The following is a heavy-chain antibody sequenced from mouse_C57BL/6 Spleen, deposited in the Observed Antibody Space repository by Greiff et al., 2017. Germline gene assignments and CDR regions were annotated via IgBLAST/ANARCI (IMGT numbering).Heavy chain of an antibody. CDR2: IYPSDSET. V-gene: IGHV1-61*01. D-gene: IGHD1-1*01. CDR1: GYTFTSYW. CDR3: ARDGSSSYYFDY. J-gene: IGHJ2*01. Sequence: VQLQQPGAELVRPGSSVKLSCKASGYTFTSYWMDWVKQRPGQGLEWIGNIYPSDSETHYNQKFKDKATLTVDKSSSTAYMQLSSLTSEDSAVYYCARDGSSSYYFDYWGQGTTLTVSS.